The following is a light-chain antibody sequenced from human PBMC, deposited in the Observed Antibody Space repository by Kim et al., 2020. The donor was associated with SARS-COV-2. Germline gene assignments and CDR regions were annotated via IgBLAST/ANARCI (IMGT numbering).Light chain of an antibody. CDR2: QDI. J-gene: IGLJ3*02. V-gene: IGLV3-1*01. Sequence: SYELTQPPSVSVSPGQTASITCSGDKLGDKYACWYQQKPGQSPVLVIYQDIKRPSGIPERFSGSNSGNTATLTISGTQAMDEADYYCQAWDSSTADVVFG. CDR3: QAWDSSTADVV. CDR1: KLGDKY.